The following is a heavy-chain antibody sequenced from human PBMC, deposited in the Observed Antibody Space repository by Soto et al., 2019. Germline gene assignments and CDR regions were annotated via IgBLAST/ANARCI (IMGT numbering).Heavy chain of an antibody. CDR3: AKGKRLWFGELDDAFDI. Sequence: GGSLRLSCAASGFTFSSYAMSWVRQAPGKGLEWVSAISGSGGSTYYADSVKGRFTISRDNSKNTLYLQMNSLRAEDTAVYYCAKGKRLWFGELDDAFDIWGQGTMVTVSS. CDR1: GFTFSSYA. J-gene: IGHJ3*02. CDR2: ISGSGGST. V-gene: IGHV3-23*01. D-gene: IGHD3-10*01.